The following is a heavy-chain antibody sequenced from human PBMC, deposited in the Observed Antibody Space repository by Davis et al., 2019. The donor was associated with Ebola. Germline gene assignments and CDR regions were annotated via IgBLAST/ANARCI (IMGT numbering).Heavy chain of an antibody. D-gene: IGHD2-15*01. Sequence: GESLKISCAASGFTFSSYAMHWVRQAPGKGLEWVAVISYDGSNKYYADSVKGRFTISRDNSKNTLYLQMNSLRAEDTAVYYCARDNLGYCSGGSCYSSWGQGTLVTVSS. CDR3: ARDNLGYCSGGSCYSS. CDR2: ISYDGSNK. J-gene: IGHJ4*02. CDR1: GFTFSSYA. V-gene: IGHV3-30-3*01.